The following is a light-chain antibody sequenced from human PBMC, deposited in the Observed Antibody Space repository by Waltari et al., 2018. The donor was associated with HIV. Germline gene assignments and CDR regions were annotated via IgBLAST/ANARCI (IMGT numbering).Light chain of an antibody. CDR2: QDT. V-gene: IGLV3-1*01. Sequence: SYDLTQPPSVSVSPGQTANIACSEDNLDEKYTSWYQQKADQAPATLMYQDTKRPAGIPSRFSGYVSGNTATLTISGTVALDEGYYYCQACDSHTVVFGRATKLTVL. CDR3: QACDSHTVV. CDR1: NLDEKY. J-gene: IGLJ2*01.